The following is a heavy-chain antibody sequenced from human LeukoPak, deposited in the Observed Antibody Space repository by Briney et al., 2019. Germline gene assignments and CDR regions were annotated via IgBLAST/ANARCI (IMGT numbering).Heavy chain of an antibody. CDR1: GFTFSDHC. V-gene: IGHV3-72*01. CDR3: ARVDTAMDDYYYYGMDV. Sequence: GGPLRLSCAASGFTFSDHCMDWVRQAPGKGLEWVGRTRNKANSYTTEYAASVKGRFTISRDDSKNSLYLQMNSLKTEDTAVYYCARVDTAMDDYYYYGMDVWGQGTTVTVSS. D-gene: IGHD5-18*01. CDR2: TRNKANSYTT. J-gene: IGHJ6*02.